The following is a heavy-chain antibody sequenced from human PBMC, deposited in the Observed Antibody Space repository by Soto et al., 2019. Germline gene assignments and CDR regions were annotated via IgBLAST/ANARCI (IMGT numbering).Heavy chain of an antibody. D-gene: IGHD2-2*01. Sequence: QVQLVESGGGLVKPGGSLRLSCAPSGFTFSDYYMSWIRQAPGKGLEWVSYISSSGTTIYYADSVKGRFTISRDNAKNSLYLQVNSLRADDTAMYYCARDGLCSSSSCLPSAAFDILGQGTMVTVSS. CDR1: GFTFSDYY. V-gene: IGHV3-11*01. CDR3: ARDGLCSSSSCLPSAAFDI. J-gene: IGHJ3*02. CDR2: ISSSGTTI.